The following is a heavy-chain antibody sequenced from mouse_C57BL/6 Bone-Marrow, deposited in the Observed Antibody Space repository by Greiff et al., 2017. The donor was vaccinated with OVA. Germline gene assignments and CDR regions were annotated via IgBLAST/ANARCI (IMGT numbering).Heavy chain of an antibody. CDR3: ARVYTWFAY. CDR1: GYSFTGYY. CDR2: INPSTGGT. V-gene: IGHV1-42*01. J-gene: IGHJ3*01. Sequence: EVQLQQSGPELVKPGASVKISCKASGYSFTGYYMNWVKQSPEKSLEWIGEINPSTGGTTYNQKFKAKATLTVDKSPSTAYMQLKSLTSEDSAVYYCARVYTWFAYWGQGTLVTVSA.